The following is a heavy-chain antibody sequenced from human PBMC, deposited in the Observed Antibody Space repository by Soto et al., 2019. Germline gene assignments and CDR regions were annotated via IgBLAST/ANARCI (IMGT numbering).Heavy chain of an antibody. CDR2: IYYSGST. Sequence: QVQLQESGPGLVKPSQTLSLTCSVSGGSISSGGYYWSWIRQHPENGLEWIGYIYYSGSTNYNPSLKSRVIISVDTSSNLFSLDLRSVTAADTAIYYCARHSASWQWFDYWGQGTLVTVSS. CDR3: ARHSASWQWFDY. J-gene: IGHJ5*01. CDR1: GGSISSGGYY. D-gene: IGHD1-26*01. V-gene: IGHV4-31*03.